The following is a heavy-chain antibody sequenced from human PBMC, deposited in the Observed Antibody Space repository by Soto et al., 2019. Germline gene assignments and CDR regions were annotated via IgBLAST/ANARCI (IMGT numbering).Heavy chain of an antibody. CDR1: GYTFTSYA. V-gene: IGHV1-3*05. Sequence: QVQLVQSGAEEKKPGASVKVSGKASGYTFTSYAMHWVRQAPGQRLEWMGWINAGNGNTKYSQKFQGRVTITRDTYASTDYMELSSLRSEDTAVYYCARGVAPYYFDYWGQGTLVTVSS. D-gene: IGHD2-15*01. J-gene: IGHJ4*02. CDR3: ARGVAPYYFDY. CDR2: INAGNGNT.